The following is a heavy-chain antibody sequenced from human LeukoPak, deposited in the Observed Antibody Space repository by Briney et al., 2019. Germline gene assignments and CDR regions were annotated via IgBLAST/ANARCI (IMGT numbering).Heavy chain of an antibody. CDR2: ISSSSSYI. CDR3: ARAPLATLDY. CDR1: GFTFSSYS. Sequence: GSLRLSCAASGFTFSSYSMNWVRQAPGKGLEWVSSISSSSSYIYYADSVKGRFTISGDNAKNSLYLQMNSLRAEDTAVYYCARAPLATLDYWGQGTLVTVSS. J-gene: IGHJ4*02. D-gene: IGHD1-26*01. V-gene: IGHV3-21*01.